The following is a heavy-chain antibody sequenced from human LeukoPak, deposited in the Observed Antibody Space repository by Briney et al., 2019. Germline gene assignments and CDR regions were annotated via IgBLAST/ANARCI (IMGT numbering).Heavy chain of an antibody. J-gene: IGHJ3*02. V-gene: IGHV3-7*01. CDR3: ASSRVPYGLDI. Sequence: GGSLRPSCAASGFTFSSYWMSWVRQAPGKGLDLVANIKPDGTEIYYMDSVEGRFTISRDNARNSLNLQMNSLRAEDTAVYYCASSRVPYGLDIWGQGTMVTVSS. CDR2: IKPDGTEI. CDR1: GFTFSSYW. D-gene: IGHD3-10*01.